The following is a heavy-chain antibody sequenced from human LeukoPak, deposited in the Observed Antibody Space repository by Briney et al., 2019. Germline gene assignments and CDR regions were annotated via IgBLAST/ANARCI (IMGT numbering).Heavy chain of an antibody. J-gene: IGHJ5*02. Sequence: SETLSLTCTVSGGSISSYYWSWVRQPPGKGLGWIGYIYYSGSTNYNPSLTSRVTISVDTSKNQFSLKLSSVTAADTAVYYCAKNYGDYANWFDPWGQGTLVTVSS. V-gene: IGHV4-59*01. CDR3: AKNYGDYANWFDP. CDR1: GGSISSYY. D-gene: IGHD4-17*01. CDR2: IYYSGST.